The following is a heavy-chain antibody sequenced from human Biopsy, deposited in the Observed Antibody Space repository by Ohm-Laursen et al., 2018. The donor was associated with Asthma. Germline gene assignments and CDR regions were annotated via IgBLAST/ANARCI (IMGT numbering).Heavy chain of an antibody. CDR3: ARAFVESAAFDY. J-gene: IGHJ4*02. D-gene: IGHD2/OR15-2a*01. Sequence: ASVKVSCKASGYTFTSYYIHWVRQAPGQGLEWMGIINPSGGSTSYPQKFQGRVTMTRDTSTSTVYMELSSLSSEDTAAYYCARAFVESAAFDYWGQGTLVTVSS. CDR2: INPSGGST. V-gene: IGHV1-46*01. CDR1: GYTFTSYY.